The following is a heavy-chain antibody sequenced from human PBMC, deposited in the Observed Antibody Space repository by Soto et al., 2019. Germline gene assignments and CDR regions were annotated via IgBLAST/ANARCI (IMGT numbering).Heavy chain of an antibody. CDR2: LKSKSDGGTS. J-gene: IGHJ5*02. CDR3: TTDGGVSVYPLFWA. V-gene: IGHV3-15*01. D-gene: IGHD2-8*02. CDR1: GFTFRSAW. Sequence: EVQLVESGGDLVKPGGSLRLSCAASGFTFRSAWMGWVRQAPGKGLEWVGRLKSKSDGGTSDFAAPGKGRFSISRDESKTTVYLQMNSLKTEYTAVYYCTTDGGVSVYPLFWAWGQGTLVTVSS.